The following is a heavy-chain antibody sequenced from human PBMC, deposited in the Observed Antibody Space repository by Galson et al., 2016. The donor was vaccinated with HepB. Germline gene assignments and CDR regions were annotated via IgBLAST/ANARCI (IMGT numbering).Heavy chain of an antibody. CDR2: ISHDGNYK. CDR3: AKDAEHSSSSRGVFYYYYGMDV. Sequence: SLRLSCAASGFNFSNYGMHWVRQAPGKGLEWVTIISHDGNYKYTADSVKGRFTISRDNSENTVYLQMNSLRAEDTAVYYCAKDAEHSSSSRGVFYYYYGMDVWGKGTAVTVSS. V-gene: IGHV3-30*18. D-gene: IGHD6-6*01. CDR1: GFNFSNYG. J-gene: IGHJ6*04.